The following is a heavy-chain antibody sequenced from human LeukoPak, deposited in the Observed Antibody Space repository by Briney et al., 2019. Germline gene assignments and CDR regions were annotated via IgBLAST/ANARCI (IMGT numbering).Heavy chain of an antibody. V-gene: IGHV1-69*13. CDR2: IIPIFGTA. CDR1: GGTFSSYA. J-gene: IGHJ4*02. CDR3: ASAQLFSNSAAIQGY. D-gene: IGHD2-2*02. Sequence: ASVKVSCKASGGTFSSYAISGVRQAPGQGLEWMGGIIPIFGTANYAQKFQGRVTITADESTSTAYMELSSLRSEDTAVYYCASAQLFSNSAAIQGYWGQGTLVTVSS.